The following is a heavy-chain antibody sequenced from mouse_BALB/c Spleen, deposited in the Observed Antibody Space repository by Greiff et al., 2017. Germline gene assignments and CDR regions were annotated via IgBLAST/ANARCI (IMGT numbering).Heavy chain of an antibody. Sequence: EVKLVESGAELVKPGASVKLSCTASGFNIKDTYMHWVKQRPEQGLEWIGRIDPANGNTKYDPKFQGKATITADTSSNTAYLQLSSLTSEDTAVYYCARRGGLGLLDAMDYWGQGTSVTVSS. J-gene: IGHJ4*01. CDR1: GFNIKDTY. CDR2: IDPANGNT. CDR3: ARRGGLGLLDAMDY. D-gene: IGHD3-1*01. V-gene: IGHV14-3*02.